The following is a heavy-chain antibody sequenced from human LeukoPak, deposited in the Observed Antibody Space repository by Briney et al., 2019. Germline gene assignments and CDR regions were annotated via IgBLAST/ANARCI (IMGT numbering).Heavy chain of an antibody. J-gene: IGHJ3*02. Sequence: ASVKVSCKASGYTFTGYYMHWVRQAPGQGLEWMGWINPNSGGTNYAQNFQGRVTMTRDTSISTAYMELSRLRSDDTAVYYCARVLGYCSSTSCLVVGWNAFDIWGQGTMVTVS. CDR2: INPNSGGT. D-gene: IGHD2-2*01. CDR1: GYTFTGYY. V-gene: IGHV1-2*02. CDR3: ARVLGYCSSTSCLVVGWNAFDI.